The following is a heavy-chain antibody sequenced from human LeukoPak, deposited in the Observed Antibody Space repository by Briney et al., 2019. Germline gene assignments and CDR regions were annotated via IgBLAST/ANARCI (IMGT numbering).Heavy chain of an antibody. D-gene: IGHD5-12*01. Sequence: GGSLRLSCAASGFTFSSYAMSWVRQAPGKGLGWVSAISGSGGSTYYADSVKGRFTISRDNSKNTLYLQMNSLRAEDTAVYYCAKGYDYGGDYFDYWGQGTLVTVSS. V-gene: IGHV3-23*01. CDR1: GFTFSSYA. CDR2: ISGSGGST. J-gene: IGHJ4*02. CDR3: AKGYDYGGDYFDY.